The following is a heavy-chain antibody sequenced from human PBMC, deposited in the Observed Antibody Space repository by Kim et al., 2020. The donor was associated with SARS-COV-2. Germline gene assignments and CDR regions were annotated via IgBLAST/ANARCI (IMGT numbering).Heavy chain of an antibody. J-gene: IGHJ5*02. D-gene: IGHD6-6*01. Sequence: ADSVKGRFTISRDNAKNSLYLQMNSLRAEDTAVYYCARDRPSSPANWFDPWGQGTLVTVSS. V-gene: IGHV3-21*01. CDR3: ARDRPSSPANWFDP.